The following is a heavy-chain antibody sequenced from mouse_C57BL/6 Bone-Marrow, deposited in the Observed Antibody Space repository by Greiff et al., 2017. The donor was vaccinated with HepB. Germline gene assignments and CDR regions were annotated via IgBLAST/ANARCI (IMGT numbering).Heavy chain of an antibody. J-gene: IGHJ2*01. CDR1: GYTFTSYW. CDR2: IHPNSGST. D-gene: IGHD3-2*02. V-gene: IGHV1-64*01. CDR3: APDSSGYEGRYFDY. Sequence: VQLQQPGAELVKPGASVKLSCKASGYTFTSYWMHWVKQRPGQGLEWIGMIHPNSGSTNYNEKFKSKATLTVDKSSSTAYMQLSSLTSEDSAVYYCAPDSSGYEGRYFDYWGQGTTLTVSS.